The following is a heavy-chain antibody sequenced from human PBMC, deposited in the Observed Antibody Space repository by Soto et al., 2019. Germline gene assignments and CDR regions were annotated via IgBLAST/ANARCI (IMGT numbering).Heavy chain of an antibody. D-gene: IGHD4-4*01. J-gene: IGHJ6*02. CDR1: GGSISSGGYY. Sequence: SETLSLTCTVSGGSISSGGYYWSWIRQHPGKGLEWIGYIYYGGSTYYNPSLKSRATISGDTSKNQFSLKLSSVTAADTAVYYCAREKRVTEGYYYYGMDVWGQGTTVTVSS. CDR2: IYYGGST. V-gene: IGHV4-31*03. CDR3: AREKRVTEGYYYYGMDV.